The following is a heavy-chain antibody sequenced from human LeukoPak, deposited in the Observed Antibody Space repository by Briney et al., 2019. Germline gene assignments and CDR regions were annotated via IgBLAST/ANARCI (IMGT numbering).Heavy chain of an antibody. V-gene: IGHV3-30*02. D-gene: IGHD3-22*01. Sequence: GGSLRLSCAASGFTFSSYGMHWVRQAPGKGLEWVAFIRYDGSNKSYADSVKGRFTISRDNSKNTLYLQMNSLRAEDTAVYYCAKGSWYYDSSDKPWFDPWGQGTLVTVSS. CDR1: GFTFSSYG. J-gene: IGHJ5*02. CDR3: AKGSWYYDSSDKPWFDP. CDR2: IRYDGSNK.